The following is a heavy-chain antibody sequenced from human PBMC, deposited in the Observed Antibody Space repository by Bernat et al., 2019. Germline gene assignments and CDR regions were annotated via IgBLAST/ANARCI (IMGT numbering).Heavy chain of an antibody. CDR2: IYYSGST. CDR3: ARDRGATY. V-gene: IGHV4-59*01. CDR1: GGSISSYY. Sequence: QLQLQESGPGLVKPSETLSLTCTVSGGSISSYYWSWIRQPPGKGLEWIGYIYYSGSTNYNPSLKSRVTISVDTSKNQFSLKLSSVTAADTAVYYCARDRGATYWGQGTLVTVSS. D-gene: IGHD5-12*01. J-gene: IGHJ4*02.